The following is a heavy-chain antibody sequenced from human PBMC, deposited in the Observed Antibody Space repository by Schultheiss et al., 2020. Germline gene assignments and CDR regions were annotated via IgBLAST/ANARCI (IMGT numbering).Heavy chain of an antibody. D-gene: IGHD5-18*01. CDR2: IWPGDSDN. CDR3: ARHVVDTAPPDYYYYGMDV. CDR1: GYSFTNYC. Sequence: GESLKIACKGSGYSFTNYCIGWVRQMPGKGLEWMGIIWPGDSDNIYSPAFQGQVTISADKSISTANLQWSSLKASNTAMYYCARHVVDTAPPDYYYYGMDVWGQGTTVTVSS. J-gene: IGHJ6*02. V-gene: IGHV5-51*01.